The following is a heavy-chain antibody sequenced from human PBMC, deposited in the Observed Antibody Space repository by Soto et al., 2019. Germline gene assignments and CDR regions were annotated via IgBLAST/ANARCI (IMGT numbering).Heavy chain of an antibody. D-gene: IGHD3-9*01. CDR2: INWNGGST. J-gene: IGHJ3*02. V-gene: IGHV3-20*01. Sequence: EVQLVESGGGVVRPGGSLRLSCAASGFTFDDYGMSWVRQAPGKGLEWVSGINWNGGSTGYADSVKGRFTISRDNAKNSLYLQMNSLRAEYTALSHCARGSYYDILTGYSHGAFDIWGQGTMVTVSS. CDR1: GFTFDDYG. CDR3: ARGSYYDILTGYSHGAFDI.